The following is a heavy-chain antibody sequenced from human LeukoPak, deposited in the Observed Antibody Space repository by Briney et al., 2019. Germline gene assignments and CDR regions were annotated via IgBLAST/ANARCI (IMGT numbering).Heavy chain of an antibody. Sequence: GGSLRLSCAASGFTFSSYEMNWVRQAPGKGLEWVSYISSSGSTIYYADSVKGRFTISRDNSKNTLYLQMNSLRAEDTAVYYCAKLSNSVYDLLYFDYWGQGTLVTVSS. J-gene: IGHJ4*02. CDR3: AKLSNSVYDLLYFDY. CDR2: ISSSGSTI. CDR1: GFTFSSYE. V-gene: IGHV3-48*03. D-gene: IGHD5/OR15-5a*01.